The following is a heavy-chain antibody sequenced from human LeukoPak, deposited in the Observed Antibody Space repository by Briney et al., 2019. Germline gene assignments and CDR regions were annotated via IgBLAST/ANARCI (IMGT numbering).Heavy chain of an antibody. CDR1: GYTFTTYD. V-gene: IGHV1-18*01. Sequence: ASVKVSCKTSGYTFTTYDINWVRLAPGQGLEWMGRISAYNGYTNYGQNLQGRVTMTADTSTNTAYMELRSLRSDDTAVYYCARVGTGTRSFDSWGQGTLVTVSS. CDR2: ISAYNGYT. CDR3: ARVGTGTRSFDS. J-gene: IGHJ4*02. D-gene: IGHD1/OR15-1a*01.